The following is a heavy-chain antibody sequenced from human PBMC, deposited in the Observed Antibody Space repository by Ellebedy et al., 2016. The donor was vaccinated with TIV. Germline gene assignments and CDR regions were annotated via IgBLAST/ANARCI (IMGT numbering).Heavy chain of an antibody. CDR1: GFSFSSFW. V-gene: IGHV3-7*01. CDR3: VRDRGYDTFDY. D-gene: IGHD5-12*01. J-gene: IGHJ4*02. Sequence: PGGSLRLSCAASGFSFSSFWMSWVRQAPGKGLEWVANTKKDGSEKYYVDSVRGRFTISRDNAKNSLYLQMNSLRAEDTAVYYCVRDRGYDTFDYWGQGILVTVSS. CDR2: TKKDGSEK.